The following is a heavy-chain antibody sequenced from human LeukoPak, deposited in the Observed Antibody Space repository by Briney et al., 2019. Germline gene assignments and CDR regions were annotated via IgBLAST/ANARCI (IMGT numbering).Heavy chain of an antibody. J-gene: IGHJ4*02. V-gene: IGHV3-7*01. D-gene: IGHD6-19*01. CDR1: GFTFSNYW. CDR3: ARRDCSGWYYFDH. CDR2: IKRDGSES. Sequence: GGSLRLSCAASGFTFSNYWMTWVRQAPGKGLEWVANIKRDGSESYYMDSAKGRFTVSRDNAKNSLYLQMNSLRAEDSALYFCARRDCSGWYYFDHWGPGTLVTVSS.